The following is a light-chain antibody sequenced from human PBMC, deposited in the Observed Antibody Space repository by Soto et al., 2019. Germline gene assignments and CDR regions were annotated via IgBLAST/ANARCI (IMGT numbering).Light chain of an antibody. J-gene: IGLJ2*01. CDR2: SNN. Sequence: QSAMTEQPSAYRTAGQRVLISCSGSSSNIGGTNYAYWYQQLPGAAPKLLMHSNNLRPSGVPERISGSKSGTSASLAISGLRSEDEAVYYCASWDDRLGAVIFGGGTKVTVL. V-gene: IGLV1-47*02. CDR1: SSNIGGTNY. CDR3: ASWDDRLGAVI.